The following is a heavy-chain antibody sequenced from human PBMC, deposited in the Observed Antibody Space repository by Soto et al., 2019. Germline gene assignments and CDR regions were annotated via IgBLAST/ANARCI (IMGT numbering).Heavy chain of an antibody. J-gene: IGHJ6*02. V-gene: IGHV1-58*01. CDR2: IVVGTGST. Sequence: EASVKVSCKASGITFRRTAVQWMRQARGQRLEWIGRIVVGTGSTTYAQIVQERIATTRDMSTNTAYMELSGLRPEDTAIYYYYSMDVWGQGTTVTVSS. CDR1: GITFRRTA. CDR3: YSMDV.